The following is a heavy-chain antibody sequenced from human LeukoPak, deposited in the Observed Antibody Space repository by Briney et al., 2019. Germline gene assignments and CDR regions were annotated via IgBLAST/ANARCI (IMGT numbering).Heavy chain of an antibody. CDR3: ASSGIAVAVSDWFDP. J-gene: IGHJ5*02. Sequence: PSQTLSLTCAISGDSVSSNSAAWNWIRQSPSRGLEWLGRTYYRSKWYNDYAVSVKSLITINPDTSKNQFSLQLNSVTPEDTAVYYCASSGIAVAVSDWFDPWGQGTLVTVSS. V-gene: IGHV6-1*01. D-gene: IGHD6-19*01. CDR2: TYYRSKWYN. CDR1: GDSVSSNSAA.